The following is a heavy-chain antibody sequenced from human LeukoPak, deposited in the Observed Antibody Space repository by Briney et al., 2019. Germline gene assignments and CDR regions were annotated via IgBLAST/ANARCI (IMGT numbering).Heavy chain of an antibody. CDR1: GFTFSNYT. CDR2: VSYGGTIK. J-gene: IGHJ4*02. Sequence: GGSLRLSCVASGFTFSNYTMHWVRQAPGKGLEWVAVVSYGGTIKSYADSVKSRLTISRDNSQNTLYLQMNSLRAEDTAVYYCVATSGSSTNWGQGTPVTVSS. D-gene: IGHD2-2*01. CDR3: VATSGSSTN. V-gene: IGHV3-30-3*01.